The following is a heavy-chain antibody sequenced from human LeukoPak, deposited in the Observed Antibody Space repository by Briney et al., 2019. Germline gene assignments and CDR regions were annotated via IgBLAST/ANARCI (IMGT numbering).Heavy chain of an antibody. J-gene: IGHJ4*02. V-gene: IGHV4-59*01. CDR2: IYYSGST. D-gene: IGHD4-17*01. CDR3: ARSTVTAAPLFY. Sequence: SETLSLTYTVSGGSISGYHWSWIRQPPGKGLEWIGNIYYSGSTNYNPSLKSRVTISVDTSKNQFSLKLSSVTAADTAVYYCARSTVTAAPLFYWGQGTLVTVSS. CDR1: GGSISGYH.